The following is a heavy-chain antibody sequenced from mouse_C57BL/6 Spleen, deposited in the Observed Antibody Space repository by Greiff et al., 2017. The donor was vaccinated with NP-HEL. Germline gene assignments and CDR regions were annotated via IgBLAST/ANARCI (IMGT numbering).Heavy chain of an antibody. CDR1: GFTFSDYG. CDR2: ISSGSSTI. J-gene: IGHJ1*03. CDR3: ARPDGYYPYWYFDV. D-gene: IGHD2-3*01. Sequence: DVKLVESGGGLVKPGGSLKLSCAASGFTFSDYGMHWVRQAPEKGLEWVAYISSGSSTIYYADPVKGRFTISRDNAKNTLFLQMTSLRSEDTAMYYCARPDGYYPYWYFDVWGTGTTVTVSS. V-gene: IGHV5-17*01.